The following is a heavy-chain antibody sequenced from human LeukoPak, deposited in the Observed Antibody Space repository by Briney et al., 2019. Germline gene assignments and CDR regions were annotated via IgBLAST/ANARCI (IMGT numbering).Heavy chain of an antibody. CDR2: MNPNSGNT. D-gene: IGHD6-13*01. Sequence: ASVKVSCKASGYTFTSYDINWVRQATGQGLEWMGWMNPNSGNTGYAQKFQGRVTMTRNTSISTAYMELSSLRSEDTAVYYCARGVKQQLPFDPWGHGTLVTVSS. CDR1: GYTFTSYD. V-gene: IGHV1-8*01. J-gene: IGHJ5*02. CDR3: ARGVKQQLPFDP.